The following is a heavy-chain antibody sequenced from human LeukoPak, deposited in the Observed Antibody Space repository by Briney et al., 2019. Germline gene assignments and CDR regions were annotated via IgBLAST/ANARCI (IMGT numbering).Heavy chain of an antibody. CDR1: GGPISSSSYY. V-gene: IGHV4-39*01. Sequence: SETLSLTCTVSGGPISSSSYYWGWIRQPPGKGLEWIGSIYYSGSTYYNPSLKSRVTISVDTSKNQSSLKLSSVTAADTAVYYCARQGKIQLWLPFLGPFDYWGQGTLVTVSS. CDR3: ARQGKIQLWLPFLGPFDY. CDR2: IYYSGST. J-gene: IGHJ4*02. D-gene: IGHD5-18*01.